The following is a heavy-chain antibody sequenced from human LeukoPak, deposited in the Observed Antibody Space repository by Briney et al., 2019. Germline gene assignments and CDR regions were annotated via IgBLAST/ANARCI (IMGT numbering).Heavy chain of an antibody. CDR3: AREAGLIYFYYIDV. CDR2: IYYSGST. Sequence: PSETLSLTCTVSGGSISSYYWSWIRQPPGKGLEWIGYIYYSGSTNYNPSLKSRVTISVYTSKNQFSLKLTSVTAADTAVYYCAREAGLIYFYYIDVWGKGTTVTVSS. J-gene: IGHJ6*03. CDR1: GGSISSYY. D-gene: IGHD2-8*01. V-gene: IGHV4-59*12.